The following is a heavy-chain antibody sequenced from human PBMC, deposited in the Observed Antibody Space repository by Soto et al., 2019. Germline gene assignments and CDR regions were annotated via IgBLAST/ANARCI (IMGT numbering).Heavy chain of an antibody. V-gene: IGHV3-30-3*01. Sequence: GGSLRLSCAASGFTFSSYTMNWVRQAPGKGLEWVTVISKGGSNLYFADSVKGRFTISRDNSKNTLYLQMNSLRSEDTAVYYCAREVEYTSAFGISSSFDYWGQGTLVTVSS. J-gene: IGHJ4*02. D-gene: IGHD6-19*01. CDR1: GFTFSSYT. CDR2: ISKGGSNL. CDR3: AREVEYTSAFGISSSFDY.